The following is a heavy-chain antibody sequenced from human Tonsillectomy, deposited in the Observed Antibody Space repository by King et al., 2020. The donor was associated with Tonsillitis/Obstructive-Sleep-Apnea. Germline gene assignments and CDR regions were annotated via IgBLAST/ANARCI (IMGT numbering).Heavy chain of an antibody. J-gene: IGHJ4*02. V-gene: IGHV3-30*04. D-gene: IGHD3-3*01. CDR1: GFTFSSYA. CDR3: ARGPISYYVFWSGYWDY. CDR2: ISYDGSNK. Sequence: QLVQSGGGVVQPGRSLRLSCAASGFTFSSYAMHWVRQAPGKGLEWVAVISYDGSNKYYADSVKGRFTISRDNSKNTLYLQMNSLRAEDTAVYYCARGPISYYVFWSGYWDYWGQGTLVTVSS.